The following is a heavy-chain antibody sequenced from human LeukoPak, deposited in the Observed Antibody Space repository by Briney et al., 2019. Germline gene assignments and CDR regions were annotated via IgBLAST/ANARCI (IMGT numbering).Heavy chain of an antibody. J-gene: IGHJ4*02. D-gene: IGHD3-10*01. CDR1: GFPFSAYP. V-gene: IGHV3-23*01. CDR2: ISGGGYSS. CDR3: AKDRALYGSGTDYFDY. Sequence: GGSLRLSCGASGFPFSAYPMSWVRQAPGKGLEWVSGISGGGYSSYHAESVKGRFTISRDNSKNTLYLQMNSLRVEDTAVYYCAKDRALYGSGTDYFDYWGQGTLVTVSS.